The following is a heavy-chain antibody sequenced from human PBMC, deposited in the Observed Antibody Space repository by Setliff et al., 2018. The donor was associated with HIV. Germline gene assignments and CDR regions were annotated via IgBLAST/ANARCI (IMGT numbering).Heavy chain of an antibody. CDR2: ISTNSNIM. D-gene: IGHD4-4*01. V-gene: IGHV3-48*03. Sequence: GGSLRLSCAASGFKFNNYEMNWVRQAPGKGLEWVSYISTNSNIMHYAESVKGRFTISRDNAKSSLYLQMNNLRAADRAIYYCARRPGNSGFDYRGQGTLVTVSS. J-gene: IGHJ4*02. CDR3: ARRPGNSGFDY. CDR1: GFKFNNYE.